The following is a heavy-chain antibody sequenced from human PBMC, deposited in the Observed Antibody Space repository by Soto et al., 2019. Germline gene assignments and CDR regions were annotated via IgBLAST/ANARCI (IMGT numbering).Heavy chain of an antibody. CDR3: ARDPRIAAAGTRSYYYGMDV. J-gene: IGHJ6*02. CDR2: INPSGGST. D-gene: IGHD6-13*01. CDR1: GYTFTSYY. V-gene: IGHV1-46*01. Sequence: GASVKASCKASGYTFTSYYMHWVRQAPGQGLEWMGIINPSGGSTSYAQKFQGRVTMTRDTSTSTVYMELSSLRSEDTAVYYCARDPRIAAAGTRSYYYGMDVWGQGTTVTVSS.